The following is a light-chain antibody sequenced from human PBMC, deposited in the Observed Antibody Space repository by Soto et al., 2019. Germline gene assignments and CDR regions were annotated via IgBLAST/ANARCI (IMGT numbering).Light chain of an antibody. J-gene: IGLJ2*01. Sequence: SVLTQPPSVSAAPGQKVTISCSGSSSNIGRNFVSWYQQLPGTAPKLLIYDNNKRPSGIPDRFSGSKSGTSATLGITGLQTGDEADYYCGAWDSSLSVVLFGGGTKVTVL. V-gene: IGLV1-51*01. CDR3: GAWDSSLSVVL. CDR1: SSNIGRNF. CDR2: DNN.